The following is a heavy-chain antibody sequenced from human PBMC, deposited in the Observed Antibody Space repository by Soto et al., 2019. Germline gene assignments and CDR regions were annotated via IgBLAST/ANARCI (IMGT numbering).Heavy chain of an antibody. CDR1: GLTFSDAW. J-gene: IGHJ5*02. Sequence: RSLRLSFADSGLTFSDAWMSWVRQAPGKGLDWCGRIKSKSDGWTTEYAAPVRGRFTISRDDSKNTLYLQMNRLKTKDTAVYYCTTDLWRIAVVVGSTGYFNPWGQGTPVTVSS. CDR2: IKSKSDGWTT. D-gene: IGHD2-15*01. V-gene: IGHV3-15*01. CDR3: TTDLWRIAVVVGSTGYFNP.